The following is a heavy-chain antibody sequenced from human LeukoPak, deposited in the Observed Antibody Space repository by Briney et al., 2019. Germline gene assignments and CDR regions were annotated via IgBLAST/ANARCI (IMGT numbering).Heavy chain of an antibody. CDR3: ARRDSSGWYSFGDY. CDR1: GYSFTNYW. V-gene: IGHV5-51*01. Sequence: GESLKISCKGSGYSFTNYWIAWVRQMPGTGLEWMGIIYPGASDTRYSPSFQGQVTISADKSISTAYLHWSSLKASDTAMYYCARRDSSGWYSFGDYWGQGTLVTVSS. CDR2: IYPGASDT. J-gene: IGHJ4*02. D-gene: IGHD6-19*01.